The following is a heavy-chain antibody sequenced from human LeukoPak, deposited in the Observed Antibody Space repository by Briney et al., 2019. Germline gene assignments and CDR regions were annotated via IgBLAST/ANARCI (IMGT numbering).Heavy chain of an antibody. J-gene: IGHJ4*02. CDR3: ARAYCVGDCTVLHIYFDN. D-gene: IGHD2-21*02. CDR1: GGSIISGNW. CDR2: IYHSGRT. Sequence: SGTLSLTCAVSGGSIISGNWWSWVRQPPGRGLEWIGEIYHSGRTNYNPSLKSRVTISVDTSKNQFSLKLRSVMAADTAVYYCARAYCVGDCTVLHIYFDNWGQGTLVTVSS. V-gene: IGHV4-4*02.